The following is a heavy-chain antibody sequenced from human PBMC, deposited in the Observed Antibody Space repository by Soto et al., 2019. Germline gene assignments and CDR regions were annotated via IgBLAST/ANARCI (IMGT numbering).Heavy chain of an antibody. V-gene: IGHV4-39*01. CDR2: IYHTGNA. CDR1: GDSISNSRFY. Sequence: SETLSLTCSVSGDSISNSRFYWACIRQPPGEGLEWIGSIYHTGNAYYNPSLKSRVTIFVDTSKNQFSLKLTSVTAADTALYYCARDYFDSSDYTTNWFDPWGQGTLVTVSS. CDR3: ARDYFDSSDYTTNWFDP. J-gene: IGHJ5*02. D-gene: IGHD3-22*01.